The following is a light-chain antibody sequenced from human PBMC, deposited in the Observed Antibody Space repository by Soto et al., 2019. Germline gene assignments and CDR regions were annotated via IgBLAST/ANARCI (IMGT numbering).Light chain of an antibody. J-gene: IGLJ1*01. Sequence: QSVLTQPPSASGSPGQSVTISCTGSSSDVGGYDYVSWYQQHPGKAPKLLIYEVSKRPSGVPDRFSGSKSGNTASLTVSGLQAEHEADYYCSSYAGTATLYVFGLGTKVTVL. V-gene: IGLV2-8*01. CDR2: EVS. CDR1: SSDVGGYDY. CDR3: SSYAGTATLYV.